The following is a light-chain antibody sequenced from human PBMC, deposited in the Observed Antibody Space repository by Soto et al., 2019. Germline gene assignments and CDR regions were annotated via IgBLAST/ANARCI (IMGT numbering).Light chain of an antibody. J-gene: IGKJ1*01. Sequence: AVQLTQSPSSLSASVGDRVTITCRASQGIRTDLGWYQQSPGKAPKVLIVGASTLQSGVPSRFSGSGSGTEFTLTISNLQPEDFATYYCQQYENYWTFGPGTKVDIK. V-gene: IGKV1-6*01. CDR1: QGIRTD. CDR2: GAS. CDR3: QQYENYWT.